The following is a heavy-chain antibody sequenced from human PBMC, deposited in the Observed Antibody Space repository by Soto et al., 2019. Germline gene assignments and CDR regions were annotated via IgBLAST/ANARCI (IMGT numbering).Heavy chain of an antibody. CDR3: ARTAARFPAPFDY. CDR1: GDSVPNGRAA. J-gene: IGHJ4*02. Sequence: PSQTLSLTCAISGDSVPNGRAAWNWIRQSPSRGLEWLGNTKYWSTWRRDYAVSVESRVTLSVDTSKNQFSLKLTSVTAADTAVYYCARTAARFPAPFDYWGPGTLVTVS. V-gene: IGHV6-1*01. D-gene: IGHD2-21*01. CDR2: TKYWSTWRR.